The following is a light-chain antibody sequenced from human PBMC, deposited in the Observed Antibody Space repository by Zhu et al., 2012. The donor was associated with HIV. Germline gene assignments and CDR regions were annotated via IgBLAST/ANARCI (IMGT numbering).Light chain of an antibody. J-gene: IGKJ4*01. CDR2: GAS. CDR1: QSVSSTY. Sequence: EIVLTQSPGTLSLSPGERATLSCRASQSVSSTYLAWYQQKPGQAPRLLTYGASSRATGIPDRFSGSGSGTDFTLTISRLEPEDFAVYYCQQYDDWPTFGGGTKLEIK. CDR3: QQYDDWPT. V-gene: IGKV3-20*01.